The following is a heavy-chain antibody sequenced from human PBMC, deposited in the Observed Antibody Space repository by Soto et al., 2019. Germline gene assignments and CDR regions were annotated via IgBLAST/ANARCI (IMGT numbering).Heavy chain of an antibody. V-gene: IGHV4-31*03. Sequence: QVQLQESGPGLVKPSQTLSLTCTVSGGSISSGGYYWNWIRQHPGKGLEWIGYIYYIGSTYYNPSLKSRVFISLETSKNQFSVKLSSVTAADTAVYYCATSVFPWGQGTLVPVSS. CDR2: IYYIGST. CDR1: GGSISSGGYY. CDR3: ATSVFP. J-gene: IGHJ5*02.